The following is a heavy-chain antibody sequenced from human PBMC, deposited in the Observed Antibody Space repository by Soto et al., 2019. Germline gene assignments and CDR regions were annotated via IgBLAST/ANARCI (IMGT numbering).Heavy chain of an antibody. D-gene: IGHD5-12*01. CDR1: GFTLRTNG. J-gene: IGHJ4*01. Sequence: GGSLRLSCAATGFTLRTNGISWFRQAPGKGLEWVSSFSGSGDDTWYEDSLKGRFTISRDNSKNTVYLQMNSLRAEDTALYYCAGHGGYAYLGQGTLVTVSS. V-gene: IGHV3-23*01. CDR3: AGHGGYAY. CDR2: FSGSGDDT.